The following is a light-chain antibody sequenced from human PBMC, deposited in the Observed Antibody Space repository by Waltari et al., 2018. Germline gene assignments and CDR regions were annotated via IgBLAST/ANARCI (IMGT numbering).Light chain of an antibody. V-gene: IGLV2-14*03. CDR3: NSFTSGGTYV. CDR2: DVN. J-gene: IGLJ1*01. CDR1: SSDLRGYNF. Sequence: QSALTQPASVSGSPGQSITISCPGTSSDLRGYNFVPWYQQHPGKSPKLMIYDVNKRPSGVSNRFSGSKSGNTASLTISGLQAEDEADYYCNSFTSGGTYVFGTGTKVTVL.